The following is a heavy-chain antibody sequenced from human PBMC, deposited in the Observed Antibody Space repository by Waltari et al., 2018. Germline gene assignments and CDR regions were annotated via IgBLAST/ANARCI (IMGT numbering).Heavy chain of an antibody. Sequence: EVQLLESGGGLLQPGGSLRLSCAASGFTFSSNAMTWVRQVPGKGLEWVSGISGSGGSIYYADSVQGRFTISRDNAKNTLYLQMNSLRAEDTAVYYCAKDSVYYCRGGSCSQDYWGQGTLVTISS. CDR3: AKDSVYYCRGGSCSQDY. D-gene: IGHD2-15*01. CDR1: GFTFSSNA. V-gene: IGHV3-23*01. CDR2: ISGSGGSI. J-gene: IGHJ4*02.